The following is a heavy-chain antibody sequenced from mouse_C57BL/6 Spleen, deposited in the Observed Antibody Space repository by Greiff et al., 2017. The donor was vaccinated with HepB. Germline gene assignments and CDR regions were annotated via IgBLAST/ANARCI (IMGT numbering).Heavy chain of an antibody. CDR1: GYTFTSYW. CDR3: AEGGRGYAMDY. V-gene: IGHV1-61*01. J-gene: IGHJ4*01. Sequence: VKLQESGAELVRPGSSVKLSCKASGYTFTSYWMDWVKQRPGQGLEWIGNIYPSDSETHYNQKFKDKATLTVDKSSSTAYMQLSSLTSEDSAVYYCAEGGRGYAMDYWGQGTSVTVSS. D-gene: IGHD3-3*01. CDR2: IYPSDSET.